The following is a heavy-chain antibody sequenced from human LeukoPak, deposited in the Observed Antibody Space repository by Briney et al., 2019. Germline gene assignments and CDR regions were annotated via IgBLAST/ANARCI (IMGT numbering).Heavy chain of an antibody. CDR1: GGSISSYY. J-gene: IGHJ5*02. V-gene: IGHV4-59*01. CDR3: ARGGYYGSGNDFRFDP. D-gene: IGHD3-10*01. Sequence: SETLSLTCTVSGGSISSYYWSWIRQPPGKGLEWIGYIYYSGSTNYNPSLKSRVTISADTSKNQFSLKLTSVTAADTAVYFCARGGYYGSGNDFRFDPWGQGTLVTVSS. CDR2: IYYSGST.